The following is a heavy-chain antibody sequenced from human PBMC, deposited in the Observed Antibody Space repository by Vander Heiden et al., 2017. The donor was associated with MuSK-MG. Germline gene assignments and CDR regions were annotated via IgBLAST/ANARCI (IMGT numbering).Heavy chain of an antibody. J-gene: IGHJ4*02. CDR3: AKFSRAGKYCSSTSCYDYFDY. V-gene: IGHV3-23*01. CDR2: ISGSGGST. D-gene: IGHD2-2*01. Sequence: VQLLESGGGLVQPGGSLRLSCAASGFTFSSDDMRWVRQAAGKGLEWVSAISGSGGSTYYADSVKGRFTISRDNSKNTLYLQMNSLRAEDTAVYYCAKFSRAGKYCSSTSCYDYFDYWGQGTLVTVSS. CDR1: GFTFSSDD.